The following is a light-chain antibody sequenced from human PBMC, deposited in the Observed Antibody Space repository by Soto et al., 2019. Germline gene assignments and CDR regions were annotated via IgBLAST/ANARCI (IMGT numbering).Light chain of an antibody. CDR1: QSVSSSSY. J-gene: IGKJ2*01. V-gene: IGKV3-20*01. CDR3: GQYGSSSSYT. Sequence: EIVLTQSPGTLSLSPGERATLSCRASQSVSSSSYLAWYQQKPGQAPRLLIYGASSRATCVPDRFSGSGSVTDFALTISRLEPEDFAVDYCGQYGSSSSYTFGQGTKLEIK. CDR2: GAS.